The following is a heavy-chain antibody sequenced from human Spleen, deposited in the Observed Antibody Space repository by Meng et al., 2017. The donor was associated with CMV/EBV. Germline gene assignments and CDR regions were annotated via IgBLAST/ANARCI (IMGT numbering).Heavy chain of an antibody. V-gene: IGHV3-69-1*02. CDR3: ARDENYDFWSGPNYYYYGLGV. D-gene: IGHD3-3*01. CDR1: RFTFSDYL. CDR2: ISSGNTI. Sequence: GESLKISCAVSRFTFSDYLMNWVRQVPGKGLEWVSSISSGNTIFIADSVRGRFTFSRYNAKNSLYLQMNSLRVEDTGVYYCARDENYDFWSGPNYYYYGLGVWGQGTTVTVSS. J-gene: IGHJ6*02.